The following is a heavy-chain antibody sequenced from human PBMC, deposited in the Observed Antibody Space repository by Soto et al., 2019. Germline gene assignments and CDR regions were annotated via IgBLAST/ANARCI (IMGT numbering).Heavy chain of an antibody. D-gene: IGHD3-16*01. CDR2: IIPIFGTA. J-gene: IGHJ4*02. Sequence: QVQLVQSGAEVKKPGSSVKVSCKASGGTFSSYAISWVRQAPGQGLEWMGGIIPIFGTANYAQKFQGRVTXXAXSXXSTAHRAPSRLRSEDTAVYYCASRNQDLPGVMLVYWGQGTLVTVSS. CDR3: ASRNQDLPGVMLVY. V-gene: IGHV1-69*12. CDR1: GGTFSSYA.